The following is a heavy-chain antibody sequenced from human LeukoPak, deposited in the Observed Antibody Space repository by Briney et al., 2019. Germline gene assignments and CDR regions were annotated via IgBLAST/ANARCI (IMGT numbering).Heavy chain of an antibody. V-gene: IGHV1-2*02. D-gene: IGHD6-13*01. J-gene: IGHJ4*02. CDR1: GYTFNGYY. Sequence: ASVKVSCKASGYTFNGYYLHWVRQAPGHGLEWMGWINPHSGGTNYAQNFQGRVTMTRDTSVSTAHMELSSLRSDDTAVYYCASRGEGSSWTFDYWGQGTLVTVSS. CDR2: INPHSGGT. CDR3: ASRGEGSSWTFDY.